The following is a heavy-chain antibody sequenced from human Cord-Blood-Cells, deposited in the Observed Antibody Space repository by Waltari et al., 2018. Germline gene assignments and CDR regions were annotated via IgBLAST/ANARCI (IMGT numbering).Heavy chain of an antibody. D-gene: IGHD2-2*02. Sequence: QVQLVQSGAEVKKPGASVKVSCKASGYTFTSYAMHWVRQAPGQRLEWMGWINAGNGNTKYSQKFQGRVTITRDTSASTVYMELSSLRSEDTAVYYCARGDCSSTSCYSHFDYWGQGTLVTVSS. CDR3: ARGDCSSTSCYSHFDY. J-gene: IGHJ4*02. CDR2: INAGNGNT. V-gene: IGHV1-3*01. CDR1: GYTFTSYA.